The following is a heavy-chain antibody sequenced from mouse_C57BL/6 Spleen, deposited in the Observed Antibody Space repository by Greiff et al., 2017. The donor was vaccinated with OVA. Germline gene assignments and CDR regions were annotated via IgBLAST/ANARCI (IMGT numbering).Heavy chain of an antibody. CDR3: ARSRYFYAMDY. J-gene: IGHJ4*01. V-gene: IGHV1-80*01. CDR1: GYAFSSYW. Sequence: VQLQQSGAELVKPGASVKISCKASGYAFSSYWMNWVKQRPGKGLEWIGQIYPGDGDTNYNGKFKGKATLTADKSSRTAYMQLSSLTSEDSAVYFCARSRYFYAMDYWGQGTSVTVSS. D-gene: IGHD2-14*01. CDR2: IYPGDGDT.